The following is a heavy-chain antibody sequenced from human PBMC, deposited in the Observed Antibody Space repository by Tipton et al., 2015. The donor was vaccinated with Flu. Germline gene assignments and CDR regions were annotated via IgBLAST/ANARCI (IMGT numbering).Heavy chain of an antibody. D-gene: IGHD3-10*01. J-gene: IGHJ4*02. CDR2: IYTSGTT. CDR1: GGSINSYY. Sequence: TLSLTCTVSGGSINSYYWSWIRQPAGKGLEWIGRIYTSGTTNYNPSPKSRVTMSVDTSKNQFSLRLNSVTAADTAVYYCARGSGSGTYVIFDFWGQGTLVTVSS. V-gene: IGHV4-4*07. CDR3: ARGSGSGTYVIFDF.